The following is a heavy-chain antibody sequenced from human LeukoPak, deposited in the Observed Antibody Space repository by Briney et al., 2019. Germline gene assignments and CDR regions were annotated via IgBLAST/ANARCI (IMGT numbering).Heavy chain of an antibody. CDR3: ARPYSSNWYGAFDI. CDR2: IYYSGST. J-gene: IGHJ3*02. V-gene: IGHV4-59*01. D-gene: IGHD6-13*01. CDR1: GGSFSGYY. Sequence: SETLSLTCAVYGGSFSGYYWSWIRQPPGKGLEWIGYIYYSGSTNYNPSLKSRVTISVDASKNQFSLKLSSVTAADTAVYYCARPYSSNWYGAFDIWGQGTMVTVSS.